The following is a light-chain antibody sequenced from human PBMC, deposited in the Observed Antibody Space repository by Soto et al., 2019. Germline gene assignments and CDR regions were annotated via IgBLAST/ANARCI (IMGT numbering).Light chain of an antibody. CDR3: QQLTDWPPQWT. V-gene: IGKV3-11*01. Sequence: EIVMTQSPSIVSLPPGERVTLSCSASQSISSYLAWYQQKPGQAPRLLIYDASSRATGIPARFSGSGSGTDFTLTISSLEPEDFAVYYCQQLTDWPPQWTFGQGTKVDIK. CDR1: QSISSY. CDR2: DAS. J-gene: IGKJ1*01.